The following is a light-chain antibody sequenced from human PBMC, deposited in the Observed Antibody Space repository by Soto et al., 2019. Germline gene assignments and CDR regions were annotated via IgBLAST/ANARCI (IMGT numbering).Light chain of an antibody. Sequence: IQMTQSPLSLSSSVGDRVTIACRASQDIGNDLGWYQQKPGEPPELLISVASSLESGVPSRFSGSGFGSYFNLTISNLQPEDFATYYCLQYYNYPRTFGQGTKVEL. CDR2: VAS. J-gene: IGKJ1*01. V-gene: IGKV1-6*01. CDR1: QDIGND. CDR3: LQYYNYPRT.